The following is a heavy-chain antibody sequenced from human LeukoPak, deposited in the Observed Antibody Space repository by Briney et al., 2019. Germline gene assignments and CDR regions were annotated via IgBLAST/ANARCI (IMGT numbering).Heavy chain of an antibody. Sequence: SETLSLTCTVSGGSISSSSYYWGWIRQPPGKGLEWIGSVYYSGTTYYNPSPKSRVTISVNTSKNQFSLKLSSVTAADTAVYYCARRAPSGYFDYWGQGALVTVSS. CDR3: ARRAPSGYFDY. J-gene: IGHJ4*02. CDR2: VYYSGTT. V-gene: IGHV4-39*01. CDR1: GGSISSSSYY.